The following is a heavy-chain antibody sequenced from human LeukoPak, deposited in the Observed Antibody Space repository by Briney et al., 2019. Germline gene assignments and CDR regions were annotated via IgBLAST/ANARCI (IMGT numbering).Heavy chain of an antibody. CDR2: INPNSGGT. CDR1: GGTFSSYA. CDR3: ARDLAQLPGY. V-gene: IGHV1-2*02. D-gene: IGHD6-6*01. Sequence: GASVKVSCKASGGTFSSYAISWVRQAPGQGLEWMGWINPNSGGTNYAQKFQGRVTMTRDTSISTAYMELSRLRSDDTAVYYCARDLAQLPGYWGQGTLVTVSS. J-gene: IGHJ4*02.